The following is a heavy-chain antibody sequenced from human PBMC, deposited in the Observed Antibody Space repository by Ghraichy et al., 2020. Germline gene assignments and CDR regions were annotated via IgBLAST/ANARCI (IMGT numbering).Heavy chain of an antibody. Sequence: GGGVEGGGDGGQTGRTSCNPARKSRVSIALDTSKNQFSLNLTSVTAADTALYYCARGLRRSSSQGTTYDSWGQGTLVTVSS. CDR2: GGQTGRT. V-gene: IGHV4-59*13. J-gene: IGHJ5*02. D-gene: IGHD3-16*01. CDR3: ARGLRRSSSQGTTYDS.